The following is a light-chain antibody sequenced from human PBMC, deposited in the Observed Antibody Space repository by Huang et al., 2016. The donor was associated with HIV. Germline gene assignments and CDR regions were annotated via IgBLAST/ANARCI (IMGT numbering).Light chain of an antibody. J-gene: IGKJ2*01. V-gene: IGKV3-15*01. Sequence: EMVLTQSPDTLSVSPGERATLSCRASQGVSNNLAWYQQKPGQAPRLLIYDASSRVTGVPARFSGSGSETDFTLTIRSLQSEDVAVYFCQQYNDWPRTFGQGTNLEIK. CDR1: QGVSNN. CDR3: QQYNDWPRT. CDR2: DAS.